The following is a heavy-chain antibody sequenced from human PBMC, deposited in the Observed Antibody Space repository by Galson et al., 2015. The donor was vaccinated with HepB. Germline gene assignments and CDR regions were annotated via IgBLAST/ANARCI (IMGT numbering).Heavy chain of an antibody. CDR2: ISSSSSYT. CDR3: ARASGALGKPDGNDY. CDR1: GFTFSDYY. V-gene: IGHV3-11*06. D-gene: IGHD7-27*01. J-gene: IGHJ4*02. Sequence: SLRLSCAASGFTFSDYYMSWIRQAPGKGLEWVSYISSSSSYTNYADSVKGRFTISRDNAKNSLYLQMNSLRAEDTAVYYCARASGALGKPDGNDYWGQGTLVTVSS.